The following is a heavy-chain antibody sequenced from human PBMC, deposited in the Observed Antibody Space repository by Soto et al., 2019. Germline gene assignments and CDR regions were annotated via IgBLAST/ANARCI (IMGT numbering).Heavy chain of an antibody. D-gene: IGHD6-19*01. Sequence: GGSLRLSCAASGFTFRNYGMNWIRQAPGKGLEWVSYISSSSSTIYYADSVKGRFTISRDNAKNSLYLQMNSLRDEDTAVYYCARVTFRGVAVAGPYDYWGQGTLVTVSS. CDR1: GFTFRNYG. CDR3: ARVTFRGVAVAGPYDY. J-gene: IGHJ4*02. CDR2: ISSSSSTI. V-gene: IGHV3-48*02.